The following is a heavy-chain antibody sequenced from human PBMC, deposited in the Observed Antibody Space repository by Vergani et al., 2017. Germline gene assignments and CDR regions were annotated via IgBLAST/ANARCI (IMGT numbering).Heavy chain of an antibody. V-gene: IGHV4-39*01. D-gene: IGHD6-13*01. J-gene: IGHJ6*02. CDR3: ARHGYSSSWYGLYGMDV. CDR1: GASIRSSNYY. CDR2: IYYSGST. Sequence: QLQLQESGPGLVKPSATLSLTCSVSGASIRSSNYYWGWIRQPPGKGLEWIASIYYSGSTYYNPSLKSRVTISVDTSKNQFSLKLSSVTAADTAVYFCARHGYSSSWYGLYGMDVWGQGTTVTVSS.